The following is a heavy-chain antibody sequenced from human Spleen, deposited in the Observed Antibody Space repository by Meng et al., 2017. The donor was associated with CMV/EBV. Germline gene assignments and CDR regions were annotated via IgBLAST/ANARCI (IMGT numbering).Heavy chain of an antibody. V-gene: IGHV3-23*03. D-gene: IGHD2-2*01. CDR2: IYSGGTTT. Sequence: FTFSSYAMSWVRQAPEKGLEWVSMIYSGGTTTYYADSVKGRYTISRDDSKNTLFLHMNSLRAEDTAVYYCAKGATDCSSTSCYNFDYWGQGTLVTVSS. J-gene: IGHJ4*02. CDR3: AKGATDCSSTSCYNFDY. CDR1: FTFSSYA.